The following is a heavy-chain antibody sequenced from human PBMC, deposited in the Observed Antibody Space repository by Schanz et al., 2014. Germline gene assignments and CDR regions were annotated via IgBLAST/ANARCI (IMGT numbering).Heavy chain of an antibody. V-gene: IGHV3-23*04. CDR3: AASSGWHPSTDY. CDR1: GFTFSSYA. Sequence: EVQLAESGGGLVQPGGSLRLSCTASGFTFSSYAMSWVRQAPGKGLEWVSALSEGGGGTHYADSVRGRFTISRDNSKTTVYLQMNSLRVEDTAVYYCAASSGWHPSTDYWGQGTLVTVSS. J-gene: IGHJ4*02. D-gene: IGHD6-19*01. CDR2: LSEGGGGT.